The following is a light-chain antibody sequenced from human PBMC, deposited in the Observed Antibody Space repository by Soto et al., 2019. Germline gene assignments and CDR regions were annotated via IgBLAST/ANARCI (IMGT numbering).Light chain of an antibody. CDR2: EVT. Sequence: QSVLTQPPSASGSPGQSVTISCTGTSSDVGGYNYVSWYQQHPGKAPKLMIYEVTKRPSGVPDRFSGSKSGNTASLTVSGLQAEDAADYYCSSHADSYKWVFGGGTKLTVL. CDR3: SSHADSYKWV. V-gene: IGLV2-8*01. J-gene: IGLJ3*02. CDR1: SSDVGGYNY.